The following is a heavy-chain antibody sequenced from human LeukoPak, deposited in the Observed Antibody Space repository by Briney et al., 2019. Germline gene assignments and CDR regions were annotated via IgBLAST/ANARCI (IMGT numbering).Heavy chain of an antibody. D-gene: IGHD3-9*01. V-gene: IGHV4-59*08. CDR2: IYYSGST. CDR1: GGSISSYY. J-gene: IGHJ3*02. Sequence: PSETLSLTCTVSGGSISSYYWSWIRQPPGKGLEWIGYIYYSGSTNYNPSLKSRVTISVDTSKSQFSLKLSSVTAADTAVYYCARLTEDYDILTGYYKHAFDIWGQGAMVTVSS. CDR3: ARLTEDYDILTGYYKHAFDI.